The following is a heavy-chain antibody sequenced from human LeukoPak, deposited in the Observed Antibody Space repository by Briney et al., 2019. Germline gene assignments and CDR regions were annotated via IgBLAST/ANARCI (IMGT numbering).Heavy chain of an antibody. V-gene: IGHV3-23*01. CDR2: ISGSGGST. CDR3: AKDKYYDFWSGYSHFDY. CDR1: GFTFSSYA. J-gene: IGHJ4*02. D-gene: IGHD3-3*01. Sequence: PGGSLRLSCAASGFTFSSYAMSWVRQAPGKGLEWVSAISGSGGSTYYADSVKGRFTISRDNSKNTLYLQMNSLRAEDTAVYYCAKDKYYDFWSGYSHFDYWGQGTLVTVPS.